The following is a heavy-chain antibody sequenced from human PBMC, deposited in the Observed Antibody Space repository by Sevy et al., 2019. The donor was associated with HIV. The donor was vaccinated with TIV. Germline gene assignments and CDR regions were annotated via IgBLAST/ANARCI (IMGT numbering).Heavy chain of an antibody. Sequence: GGSLRLSCAASGFTFSSYGMHWVRQAPGKGLEWVAVIWYDGSNKYYADSVKGRFTISRDNSKNTLYLQMNSLRAEDTAVYYCASDRGSGYCVLGIDYWGQGTLVTVSS. J-gene: IGHJ4*02. CDR3: ASDRGSGYCVLGIDY. D-gene: IGHD3-22*01. V-gene: IGHV3-33*08. CDR2: IWYDGSNK. CDR1: GFTFSSYG.